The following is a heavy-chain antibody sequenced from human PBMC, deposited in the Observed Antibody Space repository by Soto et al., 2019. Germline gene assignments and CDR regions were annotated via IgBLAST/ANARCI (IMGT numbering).Heavy chain of an antibody. J-gene: IGHJ4*02. V-gene: IGHV3-21*01. CDR3: ARDSEFYGDYVLDY. Sequence: PGGSLRLSCAASGFTFSSYSMNWVRQAPGKGLEWVSSISSSSYIYYADSVKGRFTISRDNAKNSLYLQMNSLRAEDTAVYYCARDSEFYGDYVLDYWGQGTLVTVSS. D-gene: IGHD4-17*01. CDR2: ISSSSYI. CDR1: GFTFSSYS.